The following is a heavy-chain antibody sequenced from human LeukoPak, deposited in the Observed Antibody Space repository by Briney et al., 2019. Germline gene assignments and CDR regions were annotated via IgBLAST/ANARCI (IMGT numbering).Heavy chain of an antibody. CDR3: ARAAGGAPGDY. CDR2: SNPNSGGT. D-gene: IGHD6-13*01. CDR1: GYTFTGYY. V-gene: IGHV1-2*02. Sequence: SVQVSCKASGYTFTGYYMHWVRPAPGHGLEWMGWSNPNSGGTNYAQKFQGRVTLTRDTSISTAYMEESRLRSDDTAVYYCARAAGGAPGDYWGQGTLVSVFS. J-gene: IGHJ4*02.